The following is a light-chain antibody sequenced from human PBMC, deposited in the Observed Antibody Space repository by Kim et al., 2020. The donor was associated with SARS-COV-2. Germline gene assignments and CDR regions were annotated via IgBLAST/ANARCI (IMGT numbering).Light chain of an antibody. V-gene: IGKV3D-15*01. Sequence: SPGERATLSCRASQSVSSNLAWYQQKPGQAPRLLIYGASTRATGIPARFSGSGSGKKFTLPISSLQSEDFAVYYCQQYNNWPPLTFGGGTKVDIK. CDR3: QQYNNWPPLT. CDR1: QSVSSN. J-gene: IGKJ4*01. CDR2: GAS.